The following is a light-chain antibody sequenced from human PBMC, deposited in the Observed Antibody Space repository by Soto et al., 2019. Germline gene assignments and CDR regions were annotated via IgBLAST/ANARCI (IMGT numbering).Light chain of an antibody. Sequence: DIVLTQSPGTLSLSPGERATLSCRVSQSLSSNYLAWYQQKPGLAPRLLIYDTSNRAPGIPPRFSGSGSGTDFTLAISGLEPEDFAVYYCQQRYNWPWTFGQGTKV. CDR2: DTS. J-gene: IGKJ1*01. CDR3: QQRYNWPWT. V-gene: IGKV3D-20*02. CDR1: QSLSSNY.